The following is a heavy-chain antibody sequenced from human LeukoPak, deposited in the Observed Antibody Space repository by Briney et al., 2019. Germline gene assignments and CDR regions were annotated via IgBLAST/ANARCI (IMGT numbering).Heavy chain of an antibody. J-gene: IGHJ4*03. Sequence: SETLSLTCAVYGGSFSRYYWSWIRQSPGKGLEWIAEIDHRGDTNYNPSVKSRVTISVDTSKNQFSLKVTSLTAADTAVYYCARGPTISETGYFDYWGQGTLVTVSS. CDR1: GGSFSRYY. CDR3: ARGPTISETGYFDY. V-gene: IGHV4-34*01. D-gene: IGHD1-1*01. CDR2: IDHRGDT.